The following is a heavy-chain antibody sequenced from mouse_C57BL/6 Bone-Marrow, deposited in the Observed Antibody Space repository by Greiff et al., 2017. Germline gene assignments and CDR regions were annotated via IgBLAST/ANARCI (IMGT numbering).Heavy chain of an antibody. Sequence: VQLQQSGGDLVKPGGSLKLSCAASGFTFSSYGMSWVRQTPDKRLEWVATISSGGSYTYYPDSVKGRFTISRDNAKNPLYLQMSSLKSEDTAMYYGARWGLRRTGYYAMDYWGQGTSVTVSS. CDR1: GFTFSSYG. V-gene: IGHV5-6*01. CDR3: ARWGLRRTGYYAMDY. J-gene: IGHJ4*01. CDR2: ISSGGSYT. D-gene: IGHD2-2*01.